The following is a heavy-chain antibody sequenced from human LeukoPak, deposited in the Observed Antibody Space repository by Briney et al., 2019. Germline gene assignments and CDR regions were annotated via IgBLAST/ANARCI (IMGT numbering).Heavy chain of an antibody. CDR3: ARDRSISAAGDTY. V-gene: IGHV3-74*01. CDR2: VNRDGSST. J-gene: IGHJ4*02. D-gene: IGHD6-13*01. Sequence: PGGSLRLSCAVSGFTSSGDWMHWVRQAPGKGLVWVSRVNRDGSSTSYADSVKGRFTISRDNAKNTLSLQMNSLRAEDTAVYYCARDRSISAAGDTYWGQGTLVTVSS. CDR1: GFTSSGDW.